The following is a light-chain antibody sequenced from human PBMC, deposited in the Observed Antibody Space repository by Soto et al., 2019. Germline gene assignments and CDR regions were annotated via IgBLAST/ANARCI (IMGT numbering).Light chain of an antibody. CDR3: QQSGT. CDR2: GAS. Sequence: EIVLTQSPGTLSLSPGERATLSCRASQSVSSSYLAWYQQKPGQAPRLLIYGASSRATGIPDRFSGSGSGTDFTRTISRLEPEDFAVYYCQQSGTFGQGTKLEIK. CDR1: QSVSSSY. J-gene: IGKJ2*01. V-gene: IGKV3-20*01.